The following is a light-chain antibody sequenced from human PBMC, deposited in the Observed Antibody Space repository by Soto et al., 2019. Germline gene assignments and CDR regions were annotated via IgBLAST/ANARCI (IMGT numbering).Light chain of an antibody. CDR1: QSIGSW. J-gene: IGKJ1*01. Sequence: DIQMTQSPSTLSASVGDRVTIACRASQSIGSWLAWYQQKPGKAPKVVIFHDSTLESGVPSRFSGSGSGTEFTLTISGLQPDDFATYYCQQYDSDSPWTFGQGTKVEI. CDR3: QQYDSDSPWT. CDR2: HDS. V-gene: IGKV1-5*01.